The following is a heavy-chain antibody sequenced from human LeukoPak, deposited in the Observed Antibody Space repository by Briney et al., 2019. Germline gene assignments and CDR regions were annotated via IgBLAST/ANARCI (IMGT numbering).Heavy chain of an antibody. CDR1: GFTVSSNY. Sequence: GGSLRLSCAASGFTVSSNYMSWVRQAPGKGLEWVSVIYSGGSTYYADSVKGRFTISRDDSKNTLYLQMNSLRAEDTAVYYCARLTVAGTNAFDIWGQGTMVTVSS. D-gene: IGHD6-19*01. J-gene: IGHJ3*02. CDR2: IYSGGST. CDR3: ARLTVAGTNAFDI. V-gene: IGHV3-53*01.